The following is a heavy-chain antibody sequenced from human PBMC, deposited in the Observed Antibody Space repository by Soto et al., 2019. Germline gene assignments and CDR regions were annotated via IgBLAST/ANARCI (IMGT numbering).Heavy chain of an antibody. CDR3: AINEGRDVSTFDY. CDR2: IIPIFGTA. Sequence: QVQLVQSGAEVKTPGSSEKVSCKASGGIFTRYNIRWVRQAPGQGLEWMGAIIPIFGTANYAQKFQGRVTITADATTSTAYMELSSLRSEDTAMYYCAINEGRDVSTFDYWGQGTLVTVSS. V-gene: IGHV1-69*01. J-gene: IGHJ4*02. D-gene: IGHD3-10*02. CDR1: GGIFTRYN.